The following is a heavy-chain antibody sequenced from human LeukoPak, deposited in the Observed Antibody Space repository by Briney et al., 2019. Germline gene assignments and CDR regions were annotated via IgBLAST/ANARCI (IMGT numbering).Heavy chain of an antibody. CDR1: GGTFSSYA. Sequence: ASVKVSCKASGGTFSSYAISWVRQAPGQGLEWMGGIIPIFGTAHYAQKFQGRVTITADESTSTAYMDLSSLRSEDTAVYYCATVRFTTVGVVIMGDPFDPWGQGTLVTVSS. CDR2: IIPIFGTA. V-gene: IGHV1-69*13. J-gene: IGHJ5*02. CDR3: ATVRFTTVGVVIMGDPFDP. D-gene: IGHD3-3*01.